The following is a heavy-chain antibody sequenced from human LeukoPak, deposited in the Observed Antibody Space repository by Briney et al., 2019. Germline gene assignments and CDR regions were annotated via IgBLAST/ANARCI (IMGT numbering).Heavy chain of an antibody. D-gene: IGHD3-10*01. CDR1: GGSISDAAYY. CDR3: AREAGGSYYHNNWFDP. Sequence: PSETLSLTCTVSGGSISDAAYYWSWIRQHPGEGLKWIGYIYYSGSTSYNPSLKSRVTISVDTSKNQFSLKLTSVTAADTAVYYCAREAGGSYYHNNWFDPWGQGTLVTVSS. J-gene: IGHJ5*02. V-gene: IGHV4-31*03. CDR2: IYYSGST.